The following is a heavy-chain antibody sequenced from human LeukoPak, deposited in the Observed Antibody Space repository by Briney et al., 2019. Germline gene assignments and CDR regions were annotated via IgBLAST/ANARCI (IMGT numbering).Heavy chain of an antibody. J-gene: IGHJ4*02. Sequence: PGGSLRLSCAASGFTFSSYGMHWVRQAPGKGLEWVAFIRYDGSNKYYADSVKGRFTISRDNSKNTLYLQMNSLKTEDTAVYYCTTDPQSPLDYWGQGTLVTVSS. CDR3: TTDPQSPLDY. V-gene: IGHV3-30*02. CDR1: GFTFSSYG. CDR2: IRYDGSNK.